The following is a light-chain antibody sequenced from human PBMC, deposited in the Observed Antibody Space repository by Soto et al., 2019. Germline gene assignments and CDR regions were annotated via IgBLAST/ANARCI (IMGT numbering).Light chain of an antibody. V-gene: IGLV1-40*01. Sequence: QSVLTQPPSVSGAPGQRVTISCTGSSSNIGAGYDVHWYQQLPGSAPKLFIYGNTNRPSGVPDRFSGSKSGTSASLAITGLQAEDEADYYCLSFDSSLSVVFGGGTKLTVL. J-gene: IGLJ2*01. CDR1: SSNIGAGYD. CDR3: LSFDSSLSVV. CDR2: GNT.